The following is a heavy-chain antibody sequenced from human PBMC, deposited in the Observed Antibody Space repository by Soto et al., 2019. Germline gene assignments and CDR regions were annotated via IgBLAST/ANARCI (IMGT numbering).Heavy chain of an antibody. D-gene: IGHD1-26*01. CDR2: IYPGDSDT. CDR1: GYSFTSYW. Sequence: PGEYLKISCKGSGYSFTSYWIGWVRQMPGKGLEWMGIIYPGDSDTRYSPSFQGQVTISADKSISTAYLQWSSLKASDTAMYYCARWVGATTHYYYGMDVWGQGTTVTVSS. CDR3: ARWVGATTHYYYGMDV. V-gene: IGHV5-51*01. J-gene: IGHJ6*02.